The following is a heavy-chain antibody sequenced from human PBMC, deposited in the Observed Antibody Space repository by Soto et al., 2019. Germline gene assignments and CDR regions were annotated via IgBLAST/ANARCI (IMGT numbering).Heavy chain of an antibody. CDR2: IIPYLSVT. J-gene: IGHJ4*02. CDR3: ASGSAPVVDY. V-gene: IGHV1-69*02. D-gene: IGHD3-10*01. CDR1: GGTFSKYS. Sequence: QVPLVQSGAEVKKPGSSVKVSCTASGGTFSKYSISWIRQAPGKGLEWMGRIIPYLSVTNYAQKFKGRVTITADNSTGTAYMELNNLRSEDTAVYFCASGSAPVVDYWGQGTLITVSS.